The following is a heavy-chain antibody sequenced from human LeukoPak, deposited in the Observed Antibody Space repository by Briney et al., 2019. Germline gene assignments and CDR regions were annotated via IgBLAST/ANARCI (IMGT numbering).Heavy chain of an antibody. CDR1: GGSISSGGYS. Sequence: NASETLSLTCAVSGGSISSGGYSWSWIRQPPGKGLEWIGYIYHSGSTYYNPSLKSRVTISVDRSKNQFSLKLSSVTAADTAVYYCARGRSIQLWGSGYFDLWGRGTLVTVSS. V-gene: IGHV4-30-2*01. D-gene: IGHD5-18*01. CDR3: ARGRSIQLWGSGYFDL. J-gene: IGHJ2*01. CDR2: IYHSGST.